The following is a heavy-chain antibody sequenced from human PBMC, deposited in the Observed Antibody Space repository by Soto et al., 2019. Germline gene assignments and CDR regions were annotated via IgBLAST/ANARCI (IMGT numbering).Heavy chain of an antibody. V-gene: IGHV7-4-1*01. CDR2: INTNTGNP. D-gene: IGHD3-16*01. CDR1: GYTFTSYA. J-gene: IGHJ6*02. CDR3: AREEDYDYVWGSYNSPSGYYGMDV. Sequence: QVQLVQSGSELKKPGASVKVSCKASGYTFTSYAMTWVRQAPGQGLEWMGWINTNTGNPTYAQGFTGRFVFSLDTSVSTAYLQICSLKAEDTAVYYCAREEDYDYVWGSYNSPSGYYGMDVWGQGTTVTVSS.